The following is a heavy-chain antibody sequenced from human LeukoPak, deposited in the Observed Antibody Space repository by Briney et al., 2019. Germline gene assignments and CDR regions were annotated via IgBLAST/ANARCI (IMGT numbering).Heavy chain of an antibody. CDR1: GGSFSGYY. J-gene: IGHJ4*02. CDR3: ARGEMATIVPRRGVRGYFDY. D-gene: IGHD5-24*01. CDR2: INHSGST. Sequence: SETLSLTCAVYGGSFSGYYWSWIRQPPGKGLEWIGEINHSGSTNYNPSLKSRVTISVDTSKNQFPLKLSAVTAADTGVYYCARGEMATIVPRRGVRGYFDYWGQGTLGTVSS. V-gene: IGHV4-34*01.